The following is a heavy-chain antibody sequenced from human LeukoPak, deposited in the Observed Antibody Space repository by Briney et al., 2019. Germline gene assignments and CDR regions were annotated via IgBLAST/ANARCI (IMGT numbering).Heavy chain of an antibody. CDR1: GYTLTELS. Sequence: ASVKVSCKVSGYTLTELSMHWVRQAPGKGLEWMGGFDPEDGETIDAQKFQGRVTMTEDTSTDTAYMELSSLRSEDTAVYYCATQSTSSGWYRAGVLGWFDPWGQGTLVTVSS. V-gene: IGHV1-24*01. J-gene: IGHJ5*02. D-gene: IGHD6-19*01. CDR3: ATQSTSSGWYRAGVLGWFDP. CDR2: FDPEDGET.